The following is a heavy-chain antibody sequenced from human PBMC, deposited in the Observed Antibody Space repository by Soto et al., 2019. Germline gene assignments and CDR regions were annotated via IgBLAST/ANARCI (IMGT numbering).Heavy chain of an antibody. CDR1: GGSFSGYY. CDR3: ARGLYCTNGVCYRWFDP. J-gene: IGHJ5*02. V-gene: IGHV4-34*01. Sequence: SETLSLTCAVYGGSFSGYYWSWIRQPPGKGLEWIGEINHSGSTNYNPSLRSRVTISVDTSKNQFSLKLSSVTAADTAVYYCARGLYCTNGVCYRWFDPWGQGTLVTVSS. CDR2: INHSGST. D-gene: IGHD2-8*01.